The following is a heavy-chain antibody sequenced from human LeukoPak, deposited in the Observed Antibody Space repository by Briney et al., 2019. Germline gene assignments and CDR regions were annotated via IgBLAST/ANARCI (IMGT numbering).Heavy chain of an antibody. D-gene: IGHD2-15*01. J-gene: IGHJ4*02. V-gene: IGHV3-48*01. Sequence: PGGSLRLSCAASGFTFSSYSMTWVRQAPGKGLEWVSYISSSSSTIYYADSVKGRFTISRDNAKNSLYLQMNSLRAEDTAVYYCARGHRYCSGGSRSEYFDYWGQGTLVTVSS. CDR2: ISSSSSTI. CDR3: ARGHRYCSGGSRSEYFDY. CDR1: GFTFSSYS.